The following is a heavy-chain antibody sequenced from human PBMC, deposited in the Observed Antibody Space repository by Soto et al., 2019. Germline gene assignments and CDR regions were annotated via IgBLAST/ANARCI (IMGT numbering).Heavy chain of an antibody. CDR1: GGSISSGGYY. D-gene: IGHD3-10*01. J-gene: IGHJ6*02. Sequence: QVQLQESGPGLVKPSQTLSLTCTVSGGSISSGGYYWSWIRQHPGKGLEWIGYIYYSGSTYYNPSLQGSVNQFRGHAKNQFPLEASSVTAADTGVYYCARESPKVRAPDVWGQGTTVTVSS. CDR2: IYYSGST. V-gene: IGHV4-31*03. CDR3: ARESPKVRAPDV.